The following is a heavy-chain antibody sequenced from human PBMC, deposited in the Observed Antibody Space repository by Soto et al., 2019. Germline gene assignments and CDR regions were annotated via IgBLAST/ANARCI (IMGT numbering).Heavy chain of an antibody. CDR3: ASFTVTTAYYYYMDV. V-gene: IGHV3-21*01. CDR1: GFTFSSYS. J-gene: IGHJ6*03. CDR2: ISSSSSYI. D-gene: IGHD4-17*01. Sequence: ESGGGLVKPGGSLRLSCAASGFTFSSYSMNWVRQAPGKGLEWVSSISSSSSYIYYADSVKGRFTISRDNAKNSLYLQMNSLRAEDTAVYYCASFTVTTAYYYYMDVWGKGTTVTVSS.